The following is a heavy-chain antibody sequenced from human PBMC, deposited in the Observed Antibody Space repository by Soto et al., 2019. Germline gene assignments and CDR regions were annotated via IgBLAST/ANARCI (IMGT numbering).Heavy chain of an antibody. V-gene: IGHV1-18*01. Sequence: ASVKVSCKASGYTFTSYGISWVRQAPGQGLEWMGWISAYNGNTNYAQKLQGRVTMTTDTSTSTAYMELGSLRSDDTAVYYCARRELEPTQDYYYYYGMDVWGQGTTVTSP. D-gene: IGHD1-1*01. CDR2: ISAYNGNT. J-gene: IGHJ6*02. CDR3: ARRELEPTQDYYYYYGMDV. CDR1: GYTFTSYG.